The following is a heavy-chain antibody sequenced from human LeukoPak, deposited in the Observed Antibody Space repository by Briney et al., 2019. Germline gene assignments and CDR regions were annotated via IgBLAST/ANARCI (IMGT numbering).Heavy chain of an antibody. CDR3: ARVRSSGDDLAPFDY. V-gene: IGHV3-21*01. CDR2: ITTSGFYT. D-gene: IGHD5-12*01. CDR1: GFTFMTYG. Sequence: PGGSLRLSCPASGFTFMTYGMNWVRQAPGKGLEWLSSITTSGFYTYYADSVKGRFTISRDTANNSLYLQMNSLRGEDTAVYYCARVRSSGDDLAPFDYWGQGTLVTVSS. J-gene: IGHJ4*02.